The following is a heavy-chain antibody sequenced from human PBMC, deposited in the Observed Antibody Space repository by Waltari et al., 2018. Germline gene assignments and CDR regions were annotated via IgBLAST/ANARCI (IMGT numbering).Heavy chain of an antibody. Sequence: QVQLQESGPGLVKPSETLSLICSVSGGSVSSGTYHWSWVRQPPGKGLGGTGDISYSGGTNYNPSLKRRVTISVDTSKNQLSLNLGSVTAADTAVYYCARGHDYWNYYYMDVWGKGTTVTVSS. D-gene: IGHD4-17*01. V-gene: IGHV4-61*01. CDR2: ISYSGGT. CDR3: ARGHDYWNYYYMDV. J-gene: IGHJ6*03. CDR1: GGSVSSGTYH.